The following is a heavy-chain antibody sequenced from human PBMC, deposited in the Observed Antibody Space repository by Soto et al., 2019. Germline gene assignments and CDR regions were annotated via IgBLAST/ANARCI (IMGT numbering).Heavy chain of an antibody. CDR1: GGTFSSYT. J-gene: IGHJ4*02. CDR2: IIPIVDIT. D-gene: IGHD2-15*01. V-gene: IGHV1-69*08. CDR3: AREGVGNFDY. Sequence: QVQLVQSGAEVKKPGSSVKVSCKASGGTFSSYTFSWVRQAPGQGLEWMGRIIPIVDITNYAQKFQGRVTITADKSTSKAYMELSSLRSEDTAVYYCAREGVGNFDYWGQGTLVTVSS.